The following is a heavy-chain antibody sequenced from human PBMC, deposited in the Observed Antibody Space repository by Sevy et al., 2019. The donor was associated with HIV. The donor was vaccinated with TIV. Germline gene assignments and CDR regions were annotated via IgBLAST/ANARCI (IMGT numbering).Heavy chain of an antibody. Sequence: GGSLRLSCVASGFTFSYAWMSWVRQAPGKGLEWVGRIKSRPDGGGPDYADPVKGRFTISRENSKNTLYLQMSSLKTEDTAVYYCSTDPIIVLLVTDGMDVWGQGTTVTVSS. CDR2: IKSRPDGGGP. V-gene: IGHV3-15*01. D-gene: IGHD2-8*02. CDR1: GFTFSYAW. J-gene: IGHJ6*02. CDR3: STDPIIVLLVTDGMDV.